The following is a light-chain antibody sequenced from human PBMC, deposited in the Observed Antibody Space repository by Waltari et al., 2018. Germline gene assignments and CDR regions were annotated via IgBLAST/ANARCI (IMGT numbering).Light chain of an antibody. CDR2: VNSDGSH. V-gene: IGLV4-69*01. Sequence: QLVLTQSPSASASLGASVKLTCTLSSGHSRNITAWHQQQPEKGPRYLMKVNSDGSHSKGDEIPDRFSGSSSGPERYLTISSVQSEDEADYYCQTGGHGTWVFGGGTKLTVL. CDR3: QTGGHGTWV. CDR1: SGHSRNI. J-gene: IGLJ3*02.